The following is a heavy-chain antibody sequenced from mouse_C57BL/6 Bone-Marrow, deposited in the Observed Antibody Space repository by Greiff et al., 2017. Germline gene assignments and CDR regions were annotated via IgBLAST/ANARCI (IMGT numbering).Heavy chain of an antibody. CDR3: ARRRVYYGHYGEAMDY. CDR1: GFSLTSYG. Sequence: VKLMESGPGLVQPSQSLSITCTVSGFSLTSYGVHWVRQSPGKGLEWLGVIWSGGSTDYNAAFISRLSISKDNSKSQVFFKMNSLQADDTAIYYCARRRVYYGHYGEAMDYWGQGTSVTVSS. D-gene: IGHD2-1*01. J-gene: IGHJ4*01. CDR2: IWSGGST. V-gene: IGHV2-2*01.